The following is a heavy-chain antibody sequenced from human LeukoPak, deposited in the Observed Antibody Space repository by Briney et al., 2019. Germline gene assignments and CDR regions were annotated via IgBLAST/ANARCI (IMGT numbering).Heavy chain of an antibody. CDR2: ISHRGSP. CDR3: ARDGGFYYTASPNSWFDP. CDR1: GYSISSDYC. Sequence: SETLSLTCIVSGYSISSDYCWGWIRQAPGKGLEWIGSISHRGSPYYNPTLQSRVTMSADTPNNQFSLRLSSVTAADTAVYYCARDGGFYYTASPNSWFDPWGQGILVTVSS. V-gene: IGHV4-38-2*02. J-gene: IGHJ5*02. D-gene: IGHD2-15*01.